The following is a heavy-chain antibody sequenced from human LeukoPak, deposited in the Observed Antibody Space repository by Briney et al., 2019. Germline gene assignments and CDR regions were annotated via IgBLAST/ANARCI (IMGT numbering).Heavy chain of an antibody. CDR3: ARDRVHDYGDYFDY. Sequence: SETLSLTCAVSGGSISSYYWSWIRQPPGKGLEWIGYIYYSGSTNYNPSLKSRVTISVDTSKNQFSLKLSSVTAADTAVYYCARDRVHDYGDYFDYWGQGILVTVSS. CDR1: GGSISSYY. J-gene: IGHJ4*02. CDR2: IYYSGST. D-gene: IGHD4-17*01. V-gene: IGHV4-59*01.